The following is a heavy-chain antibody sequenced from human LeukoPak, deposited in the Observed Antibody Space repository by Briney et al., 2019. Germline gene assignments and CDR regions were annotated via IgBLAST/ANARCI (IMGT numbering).Heavy chain of an antibody. J-gene: IGHJ4*02. CDR1: GFTFSSYA. CDR3: ARSPRTITFGRGKHDY. Sequence: GGSLRLSCAASGFTFSSYAMHWGRQAPGKGLEWVAVISYDGSNKFYADSVKGRFTISRDSSKNTLYLQMNSLRAEDTAVYYCARSPRTITFGRGKHDYWGQGTLVTVSS. D-gene: IGHD3-16*01. CDR2: ISYDGSNK. V-gene: IGHV3-30*04.